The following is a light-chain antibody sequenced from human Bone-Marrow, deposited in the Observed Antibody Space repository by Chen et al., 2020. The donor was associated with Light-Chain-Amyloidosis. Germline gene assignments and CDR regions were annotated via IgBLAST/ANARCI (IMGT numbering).Light chain of an antibody. J-gene: IGLJ2*01. CDR2: RDT. CDR1: DLPTKF. V-gene: IGLV3-25*03. CDR3: QSADSRGTYEVI. Sequence: SYELTQPPSVSVSPGQTARITCSGEDLPTKFAYWYQQKPGQSPVLVIHRDTERPSGISERLSGSSSGTTATLTISGVQAEDEADYHCQSADSRGTYEVIFGGGTKLTVL.